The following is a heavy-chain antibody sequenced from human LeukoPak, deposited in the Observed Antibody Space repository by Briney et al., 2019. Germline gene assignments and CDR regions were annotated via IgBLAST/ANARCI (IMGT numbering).Heavy chain of an antibody. D-gene: IGHD3-10*01. J-gene: IGHJ3*02. V-gene: IGHV1-18*04. CDR3: ARDEHYYGSGTYYRRASTFDI. Sequence: ASVKVSCTASGYTFTSYGISWVRQAPGQGLEWMGWISANNGYTNYAQKLQGRVTMTTDTSTTTAYMELTSLTSDDTAVYYCARDEHYYGSGTYYRRASTFDIWGQGTMVTVSS. CDR2: ISANNGYT. CDR1: GYTFTSYG.